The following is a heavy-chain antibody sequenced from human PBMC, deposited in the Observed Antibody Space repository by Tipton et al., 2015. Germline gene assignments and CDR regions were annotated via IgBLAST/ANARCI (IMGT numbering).Heavy chain of an antibody. J-gene: IGHJ4*02. V-gene: IGHV1-69*01. D-gene: IGHD6-19*01. CDR3: ARDLTSSGWTI. CDR2: IIPIFGTP. CDR1: GGTFSNYV. Sequence: QSGAEVKKPGSSVKVSCKASGGTFSNYVFSWVRQAPGQGLEWVGGIIPIFGTPNYAQKFQGRVTITADESTSTAYMELSSLRSEDSAVFYCARDLTSSGWTIWGQGTLVTVAS.